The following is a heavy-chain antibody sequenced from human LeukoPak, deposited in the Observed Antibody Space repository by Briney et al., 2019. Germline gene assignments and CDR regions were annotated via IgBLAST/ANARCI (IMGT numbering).Heavy chain of an antibody. Sequence: GRSLRLSCAASGFTFSSYAMHWVRQAPGKGLEWVAVISYDGSNKYYADSVKGRFTISRDNSKNTLYLQMNSLRAEDTAVYYCARAPYYDILTGYFYYFDYWGQGTLVTVSS. CDR3: ARAPYYDILTGYFYYFDY. CDR1: GFTFSSYA. CDR2: ISYDGSNK. V-gene: IGHV3-30-3*01. D-gene: IGHD3-9*01. J-gene: IGHJ4*02.